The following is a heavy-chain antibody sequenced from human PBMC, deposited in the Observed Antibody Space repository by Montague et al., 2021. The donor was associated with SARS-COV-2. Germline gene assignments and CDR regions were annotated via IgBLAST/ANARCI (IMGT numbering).Heavy chain of an antibody. CDR2: ISDSGGRI. Sequence: SRRLSLSASGFTFSNYAMSWVRQAPGKGLEWVSTISDSGGRIFSADFAKGRFAISRDNSKNTLSLEMTGLRADDTALYYCAQDVTGDAYPGGIYWGQGTLVTVSS. CDR3: AQDVTGDAYPGGIY. J-gene: IGHJ4*02. CDR1: GFTFSNYA. D-gene: IGHD2-21*01. V-gene: IGHV3-23*01.